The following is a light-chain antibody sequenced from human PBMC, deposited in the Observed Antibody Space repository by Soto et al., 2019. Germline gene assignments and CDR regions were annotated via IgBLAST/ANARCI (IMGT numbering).Light chain of an antibody. CDR3: QQYNDWPPLT. CDR1: QSVSSN. CDR2: GAS. V-gene: IGKV3-15*01. Sequence: TQSARTVSPSTGERATLSCRASQSVSSNLAWYQQKPGQAPRLLIYGASTRATGIPARFSGSGSGTEFTLTISSLQSEDFAVYYCQQYNDWPPLTFGGGTKVDIK. J-gene: IGKJ4*01.